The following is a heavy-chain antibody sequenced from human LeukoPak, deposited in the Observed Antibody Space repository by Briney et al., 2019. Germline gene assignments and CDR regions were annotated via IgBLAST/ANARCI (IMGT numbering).Heavy chain of an antibody. D-gene: IGHD3-10*01. CDR2: ISSSGSTI. Sequence: PGESLRLSCAASGFSFSSHAMSWLRQAPGKGLEWVSYISSSGSTIYYADSVKGRFTISRDNAKNSLYLQMNSLRAEDTAVYYCARDLWFGVHYFDYWGQGTLVTVSS. CDR1: GFSFSSHA. V-gene: IGHV3-11*01. CDR3: ARDLWFGVHYFDY. J-gene: IGHJ4*02.